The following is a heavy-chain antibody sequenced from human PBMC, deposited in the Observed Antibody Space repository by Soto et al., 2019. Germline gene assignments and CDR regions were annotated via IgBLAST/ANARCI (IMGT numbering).Heavy chain of an antibody. Sequence: PLQTRSLTFAISVDRASGDIAAWNWIRQCPSSVLEWLGRTYYRSKWYNDYAVSVKSRITINPDTSKNQFSLQLNSVTPEDTAVYYCVRGRTGTDIYYYNGMDLWGQGTTVTVYS. CDR2: TYYRSKWYN. D-gene: IGHD1-7*01. J-gene: IGHJ6*02. CDR3: VRGRTGTDIYYYNGMDL. V-gene: IGHV6-1*01. CDR1: VDRASGDIAA.